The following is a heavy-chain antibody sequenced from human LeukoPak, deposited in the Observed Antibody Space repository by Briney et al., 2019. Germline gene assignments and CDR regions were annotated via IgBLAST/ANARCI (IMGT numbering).Heavy chain of an antibody. J-gene: IGHJ5*02. V-gene: IGHV3-11*04. D-gene: IGHD3-22*01. CDR1: AFTFSDYY. Sequence: GGSLRLSCAASAFTFSDYYMSWIRQAPGKGLEWVSYISSSGSTIYYADSVKGRFTISRDNAKNSLYLQMNSLRAEDTAVYYCARAAVVIDWFDPWGQGTLVTVSS. CDR3: ARAAVVIDWFDP. CDR2: ISSSGSTI.